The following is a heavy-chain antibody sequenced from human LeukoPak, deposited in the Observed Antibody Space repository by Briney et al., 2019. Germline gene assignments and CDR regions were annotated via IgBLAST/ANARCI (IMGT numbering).Heavy chain of an antibody. J-gene: IGHJ4*02. CDR3: ARWAGVTDY. CDR1: GFTITNYW. D-gene: IGHD5-18*01. Sequence: GGSLRLSCAASGFTITNYWMSWVRQAPGKGPEWVANIKQDGSEEYYADSVKGRFTISRDNGKNSLNLQMNNPRAEDTAVYYCARWAGVTDYWGQGTLVTVSS. V-gene: IGHV3-7*01. CDR2: IKQDGSEE.